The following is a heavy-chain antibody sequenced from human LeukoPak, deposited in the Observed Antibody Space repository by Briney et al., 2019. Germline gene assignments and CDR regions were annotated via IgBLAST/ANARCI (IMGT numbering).Heavy chain of an antibody. CDR2: INPNSGGT. CDR3: ARGQIWFGEYY. Sequence: ASVKVSCKASGYTFTGYYMHWMRQAPGQGLEWMGWINPNSGGTNYAQKVQGSVTMTRDTSISTAYMELSRRRSDDTAVYYCARGQIWFGEYYWGQGTLVTVSS. CDR1: GYTFTGYY. V-gene: IGHV1-2*02. J-gene: IGHJ4*02. D-gene: IGHD3-10*01.